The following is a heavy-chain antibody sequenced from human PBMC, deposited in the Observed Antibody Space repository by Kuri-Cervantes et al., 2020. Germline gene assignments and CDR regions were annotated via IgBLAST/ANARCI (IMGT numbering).Heavy chain of an antibody. CDR2: IRYDGSNK. D-gene: IGHD5-18*01. V-gene: IGHV3-30*02. CDR3: ARDLPGGYSSDY. Sequence: GGSLRLSCAASGFIFSTYGMHWVRQAPGKGLEWVAFIRYDGSNKYYADSLKGRFTISRDNSKNTLYLQMHSLRAEDTAVYYCARDLPGGYSSDYWGQGTLVTVSS. J-gene: IGHJ4*02. CDR1: GFIFSTYG.